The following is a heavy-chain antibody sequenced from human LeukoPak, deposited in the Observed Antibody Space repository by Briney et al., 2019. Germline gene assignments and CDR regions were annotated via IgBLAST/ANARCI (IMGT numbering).Heavy chain of an antibody. J-gene: IGHJ4*02. CDR2: IWYDGSNK. V-gene: IGHV3-33*01. CDR1: GFTFSSYG. D-gene: IGHD5-12*01. Sequence: PGRSLRLSCAASGFTFSSYGMHWVRQAPGKGLEWVAVIWYDGSNKYYADSVKGRFTISRDNSKNTLYLQMNSLRAEDTAVYYCARSGNSGYDLESFDYWGQGTLVTVSS. CDR3: ARSGNSGYDLESFDY.